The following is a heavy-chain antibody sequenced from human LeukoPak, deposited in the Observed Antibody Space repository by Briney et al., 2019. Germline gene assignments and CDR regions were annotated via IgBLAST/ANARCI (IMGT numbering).Heavy chain of an antibody. D-gene: IGHD3-22*01. V-gene: IGHV1-46*01. Sequence: ASVKVSCKASGYTFTSYYMDWVRQAPGQGLEWMGIINPSGGSTSYAQKFQGRVTMTRDMSTSTVYMEPSSLRSEDTAVYYCARDPIHYYDSSGRDYFDYWGQGTLVTVSS. CDR1: GYTFTSYY. CDR2: INPSGGST. J-gene: IGHJ4*02. CDR3: ARDPIHYYDSSGRDYFDY.